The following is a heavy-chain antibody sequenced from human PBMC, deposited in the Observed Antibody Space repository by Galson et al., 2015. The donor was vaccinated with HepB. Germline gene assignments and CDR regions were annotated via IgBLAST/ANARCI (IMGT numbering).Heavy chain of an antibody. CDR3: ARTNYYYDSSGYYPIFDY. CDR2: IDWDDDK. D-gene: IGHD3-22*01. Sequence: PALVKPTQTLTLTCTFSGFSLSTSGVGVGRIRQPPGKALEWLALIDWDDDKYYSTSLKTRLTISKDTSKNQVVLTMTNMDPVDTATYYCARTNYYYDSSGYYPIFDYWGQGTLVTVSS. J-gene: IGHJ4*02. V-gene: IGHV2-70*01. CDR1: GFSLSTSGVG.